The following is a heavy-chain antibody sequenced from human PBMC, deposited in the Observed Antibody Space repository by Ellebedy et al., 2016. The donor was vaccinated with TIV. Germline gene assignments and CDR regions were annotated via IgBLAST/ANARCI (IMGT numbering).Heavy chain of an antibody. V-gene: IGHV3-23*01. CDR1: GFTFSSYA. CDR2: ISVGDSGT. CDR3: AKGGWLEV. J-gene: IGHJ6*04. Sequence: GESLKISCTASGFTFSSYAMSWVRQAPGRGLELVSAISVGDSGTYYADSLKGRFTIPRDNSNNSLYLQLNILTADDTAVYYCAKGGWLEVWGKGTTVTVSS.